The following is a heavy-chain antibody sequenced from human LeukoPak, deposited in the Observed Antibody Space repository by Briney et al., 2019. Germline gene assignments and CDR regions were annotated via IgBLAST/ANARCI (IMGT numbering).Heavy chain of an antibody. Sequence: PGGSLRLSCAASGFTFSSYSMNWVRQAPGKGLEWVSSISSSSSYIYYADSVKGRFTISRDNAKNSLYLQMNSLRAEDTAVYYCPRATLDYYGSGSYLKAPDYWGQGTLVTVSS. CDR1: GFTFSSYS. D-gene: IGHD3-10*01. CDR3: PRATLDYYGSGSYLKAPDY. V-gene: IGHV3-21*01. J-gene: IGHJ4*02. CDR2: ISSSSSYI.